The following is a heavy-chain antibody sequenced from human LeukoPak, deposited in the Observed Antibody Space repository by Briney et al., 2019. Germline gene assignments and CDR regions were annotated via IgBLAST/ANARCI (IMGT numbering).Heavy chain of an antibody. D-gene: IGHD5-24*01. Sequence: GRSLRLSCAASGFTFSSYGVHWVRQAPGKGLEWVAVISYDGSNKYYADSVKGRFTISRDNSKNTLYLQMNSLRAEDTAVYYCAKGSLQHDAFDIWGQGTMVTVSP. J-gene: IGHJ3*02. V-gene: IGHV3-30*18. CDR1: GFTFSSYG. CDR3: AKGSLQHDAFDI. CDR2: ISYDGSNK.